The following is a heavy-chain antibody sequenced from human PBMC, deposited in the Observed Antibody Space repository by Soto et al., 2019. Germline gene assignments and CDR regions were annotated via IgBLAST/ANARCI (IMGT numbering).Heavy chain of an antibody. CDR2: ISAYNGNT. CDR3: ARIDGQGAYYDFWSGYYTIYYYGMDV. Sequence: QVQLVQSGAEVKKPGASVKVSCKASGYTFTSYGISWVRQAPGRGLEWMGWISAYNGNTNYAQKLQGRVTMTTDTSTSTAYMELRSLRSHDTAVYYCARIDGQGAYYDFWSGYYTIYYYGMDVWGQGTTVTVSS. D-gene: IGHD3-3*01. CDR1: GYTFTSYG. J-gene: IGHJ6*02. V-gene: IGHV1-18*01.